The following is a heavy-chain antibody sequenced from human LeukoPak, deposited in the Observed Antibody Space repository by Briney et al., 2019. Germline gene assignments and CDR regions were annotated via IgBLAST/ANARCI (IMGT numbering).Heavy chain of an antibody. J-gene: IGHJ3*02. CDR3: AKETDAFDI. CDR1: GFTFDDYA. Sequence: PGGSLRLSCAASGFTFDDYAMHWVRQAPGKGLEWVSGISWNSGSIGYADSVKGRFTISRDNAKNSLYLQRNSLRAEDTALYYCAKETDAFDIWGQGTMVTVSS. V-gene: IGHV3-9*01. CDR2: ISWNSGSI.